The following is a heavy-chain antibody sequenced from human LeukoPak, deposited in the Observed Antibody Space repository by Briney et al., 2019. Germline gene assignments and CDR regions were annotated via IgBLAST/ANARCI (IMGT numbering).Heavy chain of an antibody. CDR1: GGSISSSSYY. CDR3: ARVTTLPFYYIDYMDV. V-gene: IGHV4-39*01. D-gene: IGHD4-17*01. CDR2: IYYSGST. J-gene: IGHJ6*03. Sequence: PSETLSLTCTVSGGSISSSSYYWGWIRQPPGKGLEWIGSIYYSGSTYYNPSLKSRVTISVDTSKNQFSLKLSSVTAADTAVYYCARVTTLPFYYIDYMDVWGKGTTVTVSS.